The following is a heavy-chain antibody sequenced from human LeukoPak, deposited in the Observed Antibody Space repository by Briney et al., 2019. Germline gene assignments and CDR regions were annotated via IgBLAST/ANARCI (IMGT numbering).Heavy chain of an antibody. J-gene: IGHJ5*02. D-gene: IGHD5-18*01. CDR3: ARGRGYSYGYTYNWFDP. CDR1: GFTFSSYA. Sequence: GSLRLSCAASGFTFSSYAVSWVRQPPGKGLEWIGEINHSGSTNYNPSLKSRVTISVDTSKNQFSLKLSSVTAADTAVYYCARGRGYSYGYTYNWFDPWGQGTLVTVSS. V-gene: IGHV4-34*01. CDR2: INHSGST.